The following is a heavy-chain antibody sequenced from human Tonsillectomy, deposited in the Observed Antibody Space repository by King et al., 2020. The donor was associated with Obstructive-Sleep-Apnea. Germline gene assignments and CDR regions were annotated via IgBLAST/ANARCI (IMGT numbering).Heavy chain of an antibody. CDR1: GGSISSYY. V-gene: IGHV4-59*01. Sequence: QLQESGPGLVKPSETLSLTCTVSGGSISSYYWSWIRQPPGKGLEWIGYIYYSGSTNYNPSLKRRVTISVDTSKNQFSLKLSPVTAADTAVYYCARGSYGNFIDYWGQGTLVTVSS. D-gene: IGHD5-18*01. J-gene: IGHJ4*02. CDR2: IYYSGST. CDR3: ARGSYGNFIDY.